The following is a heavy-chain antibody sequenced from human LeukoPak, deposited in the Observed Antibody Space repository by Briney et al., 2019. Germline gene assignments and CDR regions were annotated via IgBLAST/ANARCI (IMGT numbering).Heavy chain of an antibody. D-gene: IGHD1-26*01. CDR1: GASISTYY. Sequence: SETLSLTCTVSGASISTYYWSWIRQPPGKGLEWIGYVYNSGNTYYNPSLNSRASISEDTSKNQLSLRVNSVTAADTAVYYCARHPGVGANDTFDLWGQGTMVTISS. CDR3: ARHPGVGANDTFDL. CDR2: VYNSGNT. V-gene: IGHV4-59*08. J-gene: IGHJ3*01.